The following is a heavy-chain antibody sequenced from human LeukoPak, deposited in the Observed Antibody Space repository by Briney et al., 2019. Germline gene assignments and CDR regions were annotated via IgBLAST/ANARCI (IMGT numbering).Heavy chain of an antibody. J-gene: IGHJ6*03. D-gene: IGHD2-2*03. V-gene: IGHV4-61*02. Sequence: PSETLSLTCTVSGGSFSSGSYYWSWIRQPAGKGLEWIGRINTSGSTNYNPSLKSRVTMSVDTSKNQFSLKLSSVTAADTAVYYCARDKLDIVIVPGRESSFYHYYYMDVWGKGTTVTISS. CDR1: GGSFSSGSYY. CDR2: INTSGST. CDR3: ARDKLDIVIVPGRESSFYHYYYMDV.